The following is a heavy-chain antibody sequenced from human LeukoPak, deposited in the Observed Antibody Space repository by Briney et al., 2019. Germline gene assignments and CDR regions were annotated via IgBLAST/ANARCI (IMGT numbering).Heavy chain of an antibody. CDR1: GYTLTELS. CDR2: FDPEDGET. J-gene: IGHJ4*02. CDR3: ATDLTPYYYDSSGYIEGGYYFDY. D-gene: IGHD3-22*01. Sequence: ASVTVSCKVSGYTLTELSMHWVRQAPGKGLEWMGGFDPEDGETIYAQKFQGGVTMTEDTSTDTAYMELSSLRSEDTAAYYCATDLTPYYYDSSGYIEGGYYFDYWGQGTLVTVSS. V-gene: IGHV1-24*01.